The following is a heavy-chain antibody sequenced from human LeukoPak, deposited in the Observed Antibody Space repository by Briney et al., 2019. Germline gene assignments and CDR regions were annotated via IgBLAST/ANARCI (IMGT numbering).Heavy chain of an antibody. J-gene: IGHJ4*02. V-gene: IGHV3-23*01. CDR1: GFTFSSYA. D-gene: IGHD4-17*01. CDR2: ISGSGTT. Sequence: GGSLRLSCAASGFTFSSYAMSLVRQAPGKGLEWVSAISGSGTTYYADSVKGRFTISRDNSKNTLYLQMNSLRAEDTAVYYCAKNKSGDYGEYWGQGTLVTVSS. CDR3: AKNKSGDYGEY.